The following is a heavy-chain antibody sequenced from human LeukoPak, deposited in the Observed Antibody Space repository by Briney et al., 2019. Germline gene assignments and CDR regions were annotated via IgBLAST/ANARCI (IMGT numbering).Heavy chain of an antibody. CDR2: INTDGSST. CDR1: GFTFSSYW. CDR3: AKGLMGATPYYFDY. Sequence: GRSLRLSCAASGFTFSSYWMHWVRHAPGKGLVWVSRINTDGSSTTYADSVKGRFTISRDNAKNTLYLQMNSLRADDTAVYYCAKGLMGATPYYFDYWGQGTLVTVSS. D-gene: IGHD1-26*01. J-gene: IGHJ4*02. V-gene: IGHV3-74*01.